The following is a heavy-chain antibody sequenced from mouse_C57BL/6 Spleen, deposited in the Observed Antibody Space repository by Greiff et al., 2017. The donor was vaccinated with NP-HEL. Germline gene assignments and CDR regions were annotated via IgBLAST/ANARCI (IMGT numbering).Heavy chain of an antibody. CDR2: INPYNGGT. CDR1: GYTFTDYY. Sequence: EVQLQQSGPVLVKPGASVKMSCKASGYTFTDYYMNWVKQSHGKSLEWIGVINPYNGGTSYNQKFKGKATLTVDKSSSTAYMGLNSLTSEDSAVYYCARGVTGAMDYWGQGTSVTVSS. CDR3: ARGVTGAMDY. D-gene: IGHD4-1*01. V-gene: IGHV1-19*01. J-gene: IGHJ4*01.